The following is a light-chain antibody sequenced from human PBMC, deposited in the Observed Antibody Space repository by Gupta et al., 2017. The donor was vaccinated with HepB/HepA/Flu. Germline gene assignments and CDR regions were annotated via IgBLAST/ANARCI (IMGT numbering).Light chain of an antibody. CDR2: EVN. CDR3: CSYAGSSTLV. V-gene: IGLV2-23*02. Sequence: QSALTQPASVSGSPGQSITISCTGTRSDVGTYNLVSWYQQHPGKAPRLMIYEVNKRPSGVSDRFSGSKSGNTASLTISGVQAEDEADYYCCSYAGSSTLVFGGGTKLTVL. CDR1: RSDVGTYNL. J-gene: IGLJ2*01.